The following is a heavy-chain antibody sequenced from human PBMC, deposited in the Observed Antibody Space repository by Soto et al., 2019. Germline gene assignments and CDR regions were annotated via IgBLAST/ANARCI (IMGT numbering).Heavy chain of an antibody. CDR2: INAGNGNT. D-gene: IGHD6-6*01. V-gene: IGHV1-3*01. J-gene: IGHJ4*02. Sequence: VKVCCKACGDTFTSYAMHWALQAPGQRLEWMGWINAGNGNTKYSQKFQGRVTITRDTSASTAYMELSSLRSEDTAVYYCARGYSSSSLGAFDYWGQGTLVTVSS. CDR1: GDTFTSYA. CDR3: ARGYSSSSLGAFDY.